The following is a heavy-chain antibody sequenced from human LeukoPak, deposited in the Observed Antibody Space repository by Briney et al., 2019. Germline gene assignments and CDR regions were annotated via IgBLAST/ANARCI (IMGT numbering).Heavy chain of an antibody. Sequence: SGGSLRLSCVASGFTFSSYAMSWVRQAPGKGLEWVSAISGSGGSTYYADSVKGRFTISRDNSKNTLYLQMNSLRAEDTAVYYCAKGTSKTTVTTNNDYWGQGTLVTVSS. CDR2: ISGSGGST. J-gene: IGHJ4*02. V-gene: IGHV3-23*01. CDR3: AKGTSKTTVTTNNDY. D-gene: IGHD4-17*01. CDR1: GFTFSSYA.